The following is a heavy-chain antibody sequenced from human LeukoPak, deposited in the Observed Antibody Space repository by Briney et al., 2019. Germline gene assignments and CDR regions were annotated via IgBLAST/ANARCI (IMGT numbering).Heavy chain of an antibody. J-gene: IGHJ4*02. CDR1: GFSFNTYA. CDR3: AREIENYGFDY. D-gene: IGHD3-16*01. Sequence: GGSLTLSCVGSGFSFNTYAMHWVRQAPGKGLEWVAFIRYDGSNKYYADSVKGRFTISRDNSKNTLYLQMNSLRAEDTAVYYCAREIENYGFDYWGQGTLVTVSP. CDR2: IRYDGSNK. V-gene: IGHV3-30*02.